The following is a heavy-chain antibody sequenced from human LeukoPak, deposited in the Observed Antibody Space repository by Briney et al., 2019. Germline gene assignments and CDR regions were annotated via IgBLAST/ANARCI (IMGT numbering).Heavy chain of an antibody. Sequence: ASVKVSCKASGYTFTGYYMHWVRQAPGQGLEWMGWINPNSGGTNYAQKFQGRVTMTRDMSISTAYMELSRLRSDDTAVYYCARVLTRSGSSIYNYWGQGTLVTVSS. CDR3: ARVLTRSGSSIYNY. V-gene: IGHV1-2*02. CDR1: GYTFTGYY. CDR2: INPNSGGT. D-gene: IGHD3-10*01. J-gene: IGHJ4*02.